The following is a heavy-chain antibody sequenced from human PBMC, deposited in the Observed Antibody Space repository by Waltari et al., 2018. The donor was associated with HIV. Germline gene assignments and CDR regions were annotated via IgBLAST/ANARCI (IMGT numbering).Heavy chain of an antibody. Sequence: QVQLQESGPGLVKPSQTLSLTCTVSGGSITSGTYYWTWIRQPAGKGLEWVGRGYISGSTNNNPSLRNRVNISVDTSKNQFSLKLTSVTAADTAVYYCARGFDILTAHYHWYLELWGRGTLVTVSS. CDR1: GGSITSGTYY. V-gene: IGHV4-61*02. J-gene: IGHJ2*01. CDR3: ARGFDILTAHYHWYLEL. D-gene: IGHD3-9*01. CDR2: GYISGST.